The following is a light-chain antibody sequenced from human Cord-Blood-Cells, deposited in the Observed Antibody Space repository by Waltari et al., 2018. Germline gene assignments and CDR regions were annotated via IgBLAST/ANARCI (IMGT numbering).Light chain of an antibody. V-gene: IGKV4-1*01. CDR3: QQYYSTPYT. J-gene: IGKJ2*01. Sequence: QSPDSLAVSLGERATINCKSSQSVLYSSNNKNYLAWYQQKPGQPPKLLIYWASTRESGVPDRFSGSGSGTDFTLTISSLQAEDVAVYYCQQYYSTPYTFGQGTKLEIK. CDR2: WAS. CDR1: QSVLYSSNNKNY.